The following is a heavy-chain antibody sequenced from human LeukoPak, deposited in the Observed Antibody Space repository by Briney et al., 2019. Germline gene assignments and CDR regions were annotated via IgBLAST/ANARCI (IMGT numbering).Heavy chain of an antibody. V-gene: IGHV3-23*01. CDR3: AKDTYSSSTYNDY. J-gene: IGHJ4*02. D-gene: IGHD6-6*01. CDR1: GFTFNSYA. CDR2: ISDSGSET. Sequence: GGSLRLSCAASGFTFNSYAMSWVRQAPGKGLEWVSVISDSGSETFYADSVKGRFTISRDNSKNTLYLQINSLRAEDTAIYYCAKDTYSSSTYNDYWGQGTLVTVSS.